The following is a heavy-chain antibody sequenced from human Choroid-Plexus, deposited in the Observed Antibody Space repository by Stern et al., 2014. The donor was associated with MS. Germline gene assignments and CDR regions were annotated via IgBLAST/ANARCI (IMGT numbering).Heavy chain of an antibody. J-gene: IGHJ4*02. CDR2: ISYDGTTK. V-gene: IGHV3-30*03. D-gene: IGHD3-9*01. CDR3: ARDRHWLTYYFDY. Sequence: VQLVESGGGVVQPGRPLRLSCIGSGFIFSSFGMHWVRQAPGKGLEWVAFISYDGTTKDYAVSVNGRFTISRDNSNNTLWMQMSSLRPEDTAVYYCARDRHWLTYYFDYWGQGSLVTVSS. CDR1: GFIFSSFG.